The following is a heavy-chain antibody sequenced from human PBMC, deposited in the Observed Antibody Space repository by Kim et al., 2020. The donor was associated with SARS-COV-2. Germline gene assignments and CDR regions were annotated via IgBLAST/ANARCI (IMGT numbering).Heavy chain of an antibody. V-gene: IGHV3-23*01. J-gene: IGHJ4*02. D-gene: IGHD6-13*01. Sequence: SRFTISRDNTKNTLYLQMDSLRAEDTAVYYCAKDVYSRVAARDRYCDYWGQGTLVTVSS. CDR3: AKDVYSRVAARDRYCDY.